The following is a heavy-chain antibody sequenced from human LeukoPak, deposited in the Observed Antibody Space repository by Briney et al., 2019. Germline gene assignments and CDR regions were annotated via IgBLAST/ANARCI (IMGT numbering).Heavy chain of an antibody. V-gene: IGHV1-2*02. Sequence: ASVKVSCKASGYTFTGYYMHWVRQAPGQGLEWMGWINPNSGGTNYAQKFQGRVTMTRDTSISTAYMELSRLRSDDTAVYYCARSSSSSWQIFDYWGQGTPVTVSS. D-gene: IGHD6-13*01. J-gene: IGHJ4*02. CDR1: GYTFTGYY. CDR3: ARSSSSSWQIFDY. CDR2: INPNSGGT.